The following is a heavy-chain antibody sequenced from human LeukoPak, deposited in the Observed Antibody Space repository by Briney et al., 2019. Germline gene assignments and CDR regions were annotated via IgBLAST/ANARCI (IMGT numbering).Heavy chain of an antibody. CDR1: GGSISSSSYY. D-gene: IGHD3-3*01. J-gene: IGHJ5*02. CDR2: IYYSGST. CDR3: ASRGRETKSWSVEKLRFDP. V-gene: IGHV4-39*07. Sequence: PSETLSLTCTVSGGSISSSSYYWGWIRQPPGKGLEWIGSIYYSGSTYYNPSLKSRVTISVDTSKNQFSLKLSSVTAADTAVYYCASRGRETKSWSVEKLRFDPWGQGTLVTVSS.